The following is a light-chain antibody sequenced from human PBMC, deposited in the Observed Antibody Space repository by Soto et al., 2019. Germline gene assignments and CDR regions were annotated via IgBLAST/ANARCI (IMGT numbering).Light chain of an antibody. CDR3: SSYADSNNLL. CDR1: SSDVGGYKY. V-gene: IGLV2-8*01. J-gene: IGLJ3*02. Sequence: QSALTQPPSASGSPGQSVTISCTGTSSDVGGYKYVSWYQQHPGKAPKLLIYEATQRPSGVPDRFSGSKSGNTASLTGSGLQAEDEADYYCSSYADSNNLLFGGGTKLTVL. CDR2: EAT.